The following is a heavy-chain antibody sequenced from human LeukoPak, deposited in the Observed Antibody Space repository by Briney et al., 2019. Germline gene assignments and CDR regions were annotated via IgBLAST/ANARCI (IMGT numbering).Heavy chain of an antibody. CDR2: IKQDGSEK. CDR1: GFIFTTYT. D-gene: IGHD2/OR15-2a*01. Sequence: PGRSLRLSCEASGFIFTTYTIHWVRQAPGKGLEWVANIKQDGSEKYYVDSVKGRFTISRDNAKNSLYLQMNSLRAEDTAVYYCARGPTRANSTDYWGQGALVTVSS. V-gene: IGHV3-7*01. J-gene: IGHJ4*02. CDR3: ARGPTRANSTDY.